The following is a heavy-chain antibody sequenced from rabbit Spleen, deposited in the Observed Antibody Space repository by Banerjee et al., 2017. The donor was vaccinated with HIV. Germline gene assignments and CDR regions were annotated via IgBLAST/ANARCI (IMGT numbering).Heavy chain of an antibody. CDR1: GFSFSSGYD. D-gene: IGHD1-1*01. CDR2: IDPVFGIA. J-gene: IGHJ6*01. Sequence: QQLVESGGGLVKPGASLTLTCTASGFSFSSGYDMCWVRQAPGKGLEWIGYIDPVFGIAVYASWVNGRFTISRDNAQNTLYLQLNSLTVADTATYFCVREVYHILGLWGQGTLVTVS. CDR3: VREVYHILGL. V-gene: IGHV1S7*01.